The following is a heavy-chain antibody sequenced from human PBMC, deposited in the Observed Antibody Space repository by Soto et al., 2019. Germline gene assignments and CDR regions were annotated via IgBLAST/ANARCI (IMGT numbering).Heavy chain of an antibody. CDR1: GGTFSSYA. Sequence: SVKVSCKASGGTFSSYAISWVRQAPGQGLEWMGGIIPIFGTANYAQKFQGRVTITADESTSTAYMELSSLRSEDTAVYYCARDQGPKYSYGLHYYYYYMDVWGKGTTVTVSS. D-gene: IGHD5-18*01. CDR2: IIPIFGTA. CDR3: ARDQGPKYSYGLHYYYYYMDV. V-gene: IGHV1-69*13. J-gene: IGHJ6*03.